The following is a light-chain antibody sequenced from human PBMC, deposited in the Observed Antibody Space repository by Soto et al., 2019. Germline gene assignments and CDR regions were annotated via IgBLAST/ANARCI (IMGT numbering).Light chain of an antibody. V-gene: IGLV2-14*03. CDR2: DVT. Sequence: QSVLTQPASVSGSPGQSIAISCTGTSSDIGRYNYVSWYQQHPGKAPKLLIYDVTGRPAGASNRFSGSKSGNTASPTISGLQAEDEADYYASSYTTHNRAVFGGGTQLTVL. J-gene: IGLJ7*01. CDR1: SSDIGRYNY. CDR3: SSYTTHNRAV.